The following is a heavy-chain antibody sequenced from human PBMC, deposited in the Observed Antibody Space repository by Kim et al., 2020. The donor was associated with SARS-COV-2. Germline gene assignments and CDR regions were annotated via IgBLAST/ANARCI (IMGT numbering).Heavy chain of an antibody. Sequence: GGSLRLSCTASEFIFSNYEMNWVRLAPGKGLEWVSYINDIGGTKHYADSVKGRFTVSRDNSKNSLFLQMNSLRVDDTATYYCARKSDMATYGDVYFGLDV. CDR2: INDIGGTK. CDR3: ARKSDMATYGDVYFGLDV. D-gene: IGHD4-17*01. J-gene: IGHJ6*01. V-gene: IGHV3-48*03. CDR1: EFIFSNYE.